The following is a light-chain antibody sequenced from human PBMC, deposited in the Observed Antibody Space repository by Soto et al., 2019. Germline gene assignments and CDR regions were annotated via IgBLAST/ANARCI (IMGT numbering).Light chain of an antibody. CDR1: QSATSTY. J-gene: IGKJ5*01. CDR3: QQYGSSPIT. V-gene: IGKV3-20*01. Sequence: EIVLTQSPGTLSLSPGARATLSCRASQSATSTYLAWYQQAPGQTPRLLIYGASSRATGIPDRFSGSGSGKDFTLTISRLEPEDFAVYYCQQYGSSPITFGQGTRLEIK. CDR2: GAS.